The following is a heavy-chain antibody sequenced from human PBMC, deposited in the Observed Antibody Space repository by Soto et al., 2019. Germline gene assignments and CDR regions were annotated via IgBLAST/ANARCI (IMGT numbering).Heavy chain of an antibody. CDR3: ARGIEGIAAAGVNWFDP. CDR2: IIPILGIA. Sequence: QVQLVQSGAEVKKPGSSVKVSCKASGGTFSSYTISWVRQAPGQGLEWMGRIIPILGIANYAQKFQGRVTITADKSTSXXYMELSSLRSEDTAVYYCARGIEGIAAAGVNWFDPWGQGTLVTVSS. CDR1: GGTFSSYT. J-gene: IGHJ5*02. V-gene: IGHV1-69*02. D-gene: IGHD6-13*01.